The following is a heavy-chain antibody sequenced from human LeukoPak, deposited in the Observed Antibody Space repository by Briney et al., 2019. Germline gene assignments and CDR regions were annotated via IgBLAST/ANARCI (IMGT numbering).Heavy chain of an antibody. CDR1: GFTFSSYG. D-gene: IGHD5-12*01. CDR3: AKDEYSGYDLALS. V-gene: IGHV3-23*01. J-gene: IGHJ4*02. Sequence: GGSLRLSCAASGFTFSSYGMSWVRQAPGRGLEWVSGISGSGGSTYYADSVKGRFTISRDNSKNTLYLQMNSLRAEDTAVYYCAKDEYSGYDLALSWGQGTLVTVSS. CDR2: ISGSGGST.